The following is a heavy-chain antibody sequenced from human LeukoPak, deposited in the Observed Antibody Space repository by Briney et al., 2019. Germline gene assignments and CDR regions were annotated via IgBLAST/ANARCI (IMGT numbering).Heavy chain of an antibody. CDR1: GFTFSSYG. J-gene: IGHJ4*02. CDR3: AKDRAVAGTRRPSYYFDY. V-gene: IGHV3-30*02. D-gene: IGHD6-19*01. CDR2: IRYDGSNK. Sequence: PGGSLRLSCAASGFTFSSYGMHWVRQAPGKGLEWVAFIRYDGSNKYCADSVKGRFTISRDNSKNTLYLQMNSLRAEDTAVYYCAKDRAVAGTRRPSYYFDYWGQGTLVTVSS.